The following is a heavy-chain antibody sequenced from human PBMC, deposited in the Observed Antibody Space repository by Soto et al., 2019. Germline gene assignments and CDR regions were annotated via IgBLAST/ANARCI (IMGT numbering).Heavy chain of an antibody. J-gene: IGHJ3*02. D-gene: IGHD3-3*01. CDR1: GYTFTSYS. Sequence: ASVEVSCKASGYTFTSYSMHWVLQAPGQRLEWMGWINAGNGNTKYSQKFQGRVTITRDTSASTAYMELSSLRSEDTAVYYCARAGLRFLEWPPDAFDIWGQGTMVTVSS. V-gene: IGHV1-3*01. CDR3: ARAGLRFLEWPPDAFDI. CDR2: INAGNGNT.